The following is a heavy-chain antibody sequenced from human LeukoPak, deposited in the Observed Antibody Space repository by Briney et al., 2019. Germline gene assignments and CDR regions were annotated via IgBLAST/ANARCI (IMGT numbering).Heavy chain of an antibody. J-gene: IGHJ4*02. D-gene: IGHD3-22*01. CDR2: ISYDGSNK. CDR3: AKVALPRITMIVVVDY. V-gene: IGHV3-30*18. Sequence: GGSLRLSCAASGFTFSSYGMHWVRQAPGKGLEWVAVISYDGSNKYYADSVKGRFTISRDNSKNTLYLQMNSLRAEDTAVYYCAKVALPRITMIVVVDYWGQGTQVTVSS. CDR1: GFTFSSYG.